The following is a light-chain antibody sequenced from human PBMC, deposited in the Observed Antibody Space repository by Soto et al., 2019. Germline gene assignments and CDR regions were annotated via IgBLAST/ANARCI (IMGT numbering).Light chain of an antibody. J-gene: IGLJ2*01. CDR3: CSYAGSSTVG. CDR1: SSDIGSYNL. Sequence: QSVLTQPASVSGSPGQSITISCTGTSSDIGSYNLVSWYQQHPGKAPKLMIYEVSKRPSGVSNRFSGSKSGNTASLTISGLQAEDEADYYCCSYAGSSTVGFGGGTKLTVL. CDR2: EVS. V-gene: IGLV2-23*02.